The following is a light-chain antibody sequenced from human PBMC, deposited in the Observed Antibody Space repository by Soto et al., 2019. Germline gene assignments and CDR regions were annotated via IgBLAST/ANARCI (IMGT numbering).Light chain of an antibody. J-gene: IGLJ1*01. CDR2: ENN. CDR1: SSNIGNNY. Sequence: QSVLTQPPSVSAAPGQKVTISCSGSSSNIGNNYVSWYQQLPGTAPKLLIYENNKRPSGIPDRFSGSKSGTSATLGITGLQIGDEADYYWGTWDSSLSAGGVFGTGTRVTVL. V-gene: IGLV1-51*02. CDR3: GTWDSSLSAGGV.